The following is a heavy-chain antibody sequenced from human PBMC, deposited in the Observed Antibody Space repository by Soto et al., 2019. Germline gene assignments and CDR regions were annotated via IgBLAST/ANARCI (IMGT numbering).Heavy chain of an antibody. D-gene: IGHD4-17*01. CDR3: ARHLAENFGAYVAIDN. CDR1: GGSISSSSYY. V-gene: IGHV4-39*01. J-gene: IGHJ4*02. Sequence: QLQLQESGPGLVKPSETLSLTCTVSGGSISSSSYYWGWIRQPPGKGLEWIGCMYYSGSTYNNPSLKSRVTISVDTSKNQFSLKLSSVAAADTAIYYCARHLAENFGAYVAIDNWGQGTLVTVSS. CDR2: MYYSGST.